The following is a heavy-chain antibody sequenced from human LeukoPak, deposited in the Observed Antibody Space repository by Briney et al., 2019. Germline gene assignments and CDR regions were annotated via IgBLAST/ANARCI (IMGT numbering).Heavy chain of an antibody. CDR2: IGVGGTFT. V-gene: IGHV3-23*01. Sequence: PGGSLRLSCAASGFTFSSYAMNWVRQAPGKGLEWVSGIGVGGTFTYYADSVKGRFTISRDNSRNTLYLQMNSLRAEDTAVYYCARDRWGFHYWGQGTLVSVSS. J-gene: IGHJ4*02. CDR1: GFTFSSYA. D-gene: IGHD4-23*01. CDR3: ARDRWGFHY.